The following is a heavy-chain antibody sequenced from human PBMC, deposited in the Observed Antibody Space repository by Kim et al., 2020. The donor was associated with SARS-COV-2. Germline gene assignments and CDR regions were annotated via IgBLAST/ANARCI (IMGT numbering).Heavy chain of an antibody. J-gene: IGHJ4*02. D-gene: IGHD2-8*01. Sequence: SETLSLTCTVSGASITSDSHFWGWVRQPPGKGLEWIATVFHSGRSYYNPSLKSRVSIYMDTSKNQFSLKLTTMIAADTAVYYCARLYGTSFDSWGQGALVSVSS. CDR1: GASITSDSHF. CDR2: VFHSGRS. CDR3: ARLYGTSFDS. V-gene: IGHV4-39*01.